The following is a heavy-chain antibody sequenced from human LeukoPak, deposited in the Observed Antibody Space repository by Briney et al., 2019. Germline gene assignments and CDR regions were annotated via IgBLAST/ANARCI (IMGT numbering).Heavy chain of an antibody. V-gene: IGHV1-8*03. CDR1: GYTFTSYD. J-gene: IGHJ4*02. CDR3: ARTYSYWSGYPTLGY. CDR2: TNPNSGNT. D-gene: IGHD3-3*01. Sequence: ASVKVSCKASGYTFTSYDINWVRQATGQGLEWMGWTNPNSGNTGYAQKFQGRVTITRNTSISTAYMELSSLRSEDTAVYYCARTYSYWSGYPTLGYWGQGTLVTVSS.